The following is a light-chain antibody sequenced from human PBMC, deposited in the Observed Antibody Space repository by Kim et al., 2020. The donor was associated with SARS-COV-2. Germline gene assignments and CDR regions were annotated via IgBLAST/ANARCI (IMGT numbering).Light chain of an antibody. CDR1: SSYVGGYNY. Sequence: QSITISCTETSSYVGGYNYVSWYQQHPGKAPKLMIYDVSNRPSGVSNRFSGSKSGNTASLTISGLQAEDEADYYCSSYTSSSTVGVFGGGTQLTVL. CDR2: DVS. CDR3: SSYTSSSTVGV. V-gene: IGLV2-14*03. J-gene: IGLJ3*02.